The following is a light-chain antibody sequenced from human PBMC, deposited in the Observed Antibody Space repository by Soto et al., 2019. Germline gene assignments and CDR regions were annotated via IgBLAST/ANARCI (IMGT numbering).Light chain of an antibody. Sequence: EIVMTQSPATLSVSPGERATVSCRASQSVVSKLAWYQQKPGQAPRLLIYGASTRATGIPARFSGSGSGTEFTLTISSLQSEDSAFYYCQEYYNWRRSTFGGGTKVDIK. CDR3: QEYYNWRRST. CDR2: GAS. V-gene: IGKV3-15*01. J-gene: IGKJ4*01. CDR1: QSVVSK.